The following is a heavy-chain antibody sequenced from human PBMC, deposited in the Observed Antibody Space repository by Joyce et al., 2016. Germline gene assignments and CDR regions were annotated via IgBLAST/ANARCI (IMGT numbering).Heavy chain of an antibody. J-gene: IGHJ6*02. V-gene: IGHV3-30*04. D-gene: IGHD5-18*01. CDR2: ISQDGRKK. CDR1: GFAFGLYS. Sequence: QMQLVESGGGVVQPGRSLRLSCAGGGFAFGLYSRHWVRQAPGKGREWVAVISQDGRKKYDADSVKGRFIISRDNSKNTLYLQMNSLRVEDTAVYYCARIGFGYNYGNGLDVWGQGTTVTVSS. CDR3: ARIGFGYNYGNGLDV.